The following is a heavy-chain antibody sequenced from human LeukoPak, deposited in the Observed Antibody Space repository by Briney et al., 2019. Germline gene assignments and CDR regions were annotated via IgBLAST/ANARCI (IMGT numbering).Heavy chain of an antibody. CDR2: IYTSGST. CDR3: ARHGSGSLYDAFGI. Sequence: SETLSLTCTVSGGSISSDYWSWIRQSPGKGLEWIGYIYTSGSTNYNPPLKSRVTISVDTSKNQFSLKLSSVTAADTAVYYCARHGSGSLYDAFGIWGQGTMVTVSS. V-gene: IGHV4-4*09. D-gene: IGHD3-10*01. J-gene: IGHJ3*02. CDR1: GGSISSDY.